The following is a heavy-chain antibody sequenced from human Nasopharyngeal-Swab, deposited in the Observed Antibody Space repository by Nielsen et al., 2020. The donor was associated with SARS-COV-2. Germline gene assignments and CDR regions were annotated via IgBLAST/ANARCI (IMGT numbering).Heavy chain of an antibody. V-gene: IGHV3-30*18. CDR2: ISYEGSKK. Sequence: GGSLRVYCTASGFSFNNYGVHWVRQAPGKGLEWVAVISYEGSKKFYAESVEGRFTISRDYSKSTLYLQMDSLRTEDTAMYYCAKANVLFWFGQFKNDGFDIWGQGTMVTVSS. CDR1: GFSFNNYG. CDR3: AKANVLFWFGQFKNDGFDI. D-gene: IGHD3-10*01. J-gene: IGHJ3*02.